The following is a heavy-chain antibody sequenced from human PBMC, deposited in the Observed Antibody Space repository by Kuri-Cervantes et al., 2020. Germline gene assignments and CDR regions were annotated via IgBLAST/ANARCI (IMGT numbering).Heavy chain of an antibody. Sequence: GSLRLSCVASGFRFNSYGMHWVRQPPGKGLEWIGEIYHSGSTNYNPSLKSRVTISVDKSKNQFSLKLSSVTAADTAVYYCASLYCSAPRIRYYYYYYMDVWGKGTTVTVSS. CDR1: GFRFNSYG. CDR2: IYHSGST. D-gene: IGHD2-15*01. CDR3: ASLYCSAPRIRYYYYYYMDV. J-gene: IGHJ6*03. V-gene: IGHV4-4*02.